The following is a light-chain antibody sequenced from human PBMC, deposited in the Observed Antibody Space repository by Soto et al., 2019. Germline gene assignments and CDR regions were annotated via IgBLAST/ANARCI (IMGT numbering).Light chain of an antibody. CDR1: NSDVGDYNY. V-gene: IGLV2-11*01. CDR2: DVN. J-gene: IGLJ3*02. Sequence: QSALTQPRSVSGSPGQSVTISCTGINSDVGDYNYVSWYQHHSGKAPKLIIYDVNKRPSGVPDRFSGSKSGITASLTVSGLQAEDEADYYCCSYAGTYILMFGGGTKVTVL. CDR3: CSYAGTYILM.